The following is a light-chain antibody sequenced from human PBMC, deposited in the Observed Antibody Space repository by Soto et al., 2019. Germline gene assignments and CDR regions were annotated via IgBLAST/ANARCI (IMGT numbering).Light chain of an antibody. CDR1: QRVSTY. CDR3: QQRSNWPST. J-gene: IGKJ4*01. V-gene: IGKV3-11*01. Sequence: EIVLTQSPVTLSLSPGERATLSFRASQRVSTYLAWYQQKPGQAPRLLIYDAFKRATGIPARFSGSGSGTDFTLTISSLEPEDFAVYYCQQRSNWPSTFGGGTKVEIK. CDR2: DAF.